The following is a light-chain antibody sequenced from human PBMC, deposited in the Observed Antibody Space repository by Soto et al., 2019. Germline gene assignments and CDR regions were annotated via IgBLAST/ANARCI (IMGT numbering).Light chain of an antibody. J-gene: IGKJ4*01. CDR1: QSLTNNY. Sequence: ETVLTQSAGTLSLSPGERATLSCRASQSLTNNYLAWYQQKPGQAPRLLIYAASSRATGIPDRFSGSGSETDFTLTISRLEPEDFAVYYCQQYGSSLPVTFGGGTKVDIK. V-gene: IGKV3-20*01. CDR3: QQYGSSLPVT. CDR2: AAS.